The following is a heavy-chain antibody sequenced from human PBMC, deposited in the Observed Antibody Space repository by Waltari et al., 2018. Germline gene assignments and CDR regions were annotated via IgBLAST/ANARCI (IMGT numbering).Heavy chain of an antibody. CDR3: TSGYSSGWYWVY. CDR1: GFTFSNAW. V-gene: IGHV3-15*01. J-gene: IGHJ4*02. CDR2: IKSKTDGGTT. Sequence: EVQLVESGGGLVKPGGSLRLSCAASGFTFSNAWLSWLRQAPGKGLEWVGRIKSKTDGGTTDYAAPVKGRFTISRDDSKNTLYLQMNSLKTEDTAVYYCTSGYSSGWYWVYWGQGTLVTVSS. D-gene: IGHD6-19*01.